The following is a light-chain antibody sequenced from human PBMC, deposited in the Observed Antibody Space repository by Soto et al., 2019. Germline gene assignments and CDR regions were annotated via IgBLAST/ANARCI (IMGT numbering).Light chain of an antibody. Sequence: QSVLTQPPSASGTPGQRVAISCSGSSSNIGSHTVNWYQQLPGTAPKLLIYGNDQRPSGVPDRFSGSKSGTSASLAISGLQSEDEVDYDCAVWDDSLNAWVFGGGTKLTVL. CDR2: GND. CDR1: SSNIGSHT. CDR3: AVWDDSLNAWV. V-gene: IGLV1-44*01. J-gene: IGLJ3*02.